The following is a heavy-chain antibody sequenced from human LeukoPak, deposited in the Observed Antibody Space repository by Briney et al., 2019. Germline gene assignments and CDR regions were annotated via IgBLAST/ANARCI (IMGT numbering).Heavy chain of an antibody. J-gene: IGHJ6*03. CDR3: SSGSYSFYYMDV. CDR2: IYYSGST. CDR1: GGSISSYY. Sequence: SETLSLTCTVSGGSISSYYWNWIRQPPGKGLEWIGYIYYSGSTNYSPSLKSRVTISVDTSKNHLSLKLSSVTAADTAVYYCSSGSYSFYYMDVWGKGTTVTVSS. V-gene: IGHV4-59*01. D-gene: IGHD1-26*01.